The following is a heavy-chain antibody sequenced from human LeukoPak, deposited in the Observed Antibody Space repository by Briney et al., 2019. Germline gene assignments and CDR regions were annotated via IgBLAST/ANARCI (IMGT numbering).Heavy chain of an antibody. CDR1: GYTFTSYG. V-gene: IGHV1-18*01. CDR2: ISAYNGNT. Sequence: GASVTVSFKASGYTFTSYGISWVRQAPGQGLEWMGWISAYNGNTNYAQKLQGRVTMTTDTSTSTAYMELRSLRSDDTAVYYCARDRYDSSGYYPDYWGQGTLVTVSS. D-gene: IGHD3-22*01. CDR3: ARDRYDSSGYYPDY. J-gene: IGHJ4*02.